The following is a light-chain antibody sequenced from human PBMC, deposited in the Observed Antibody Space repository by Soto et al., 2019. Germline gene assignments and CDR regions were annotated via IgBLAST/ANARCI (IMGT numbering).Light chain of an antibody. CDR1: QGLVHSDGNTY. Sequence: DVVMTQSPLSLPVTLGQPATISCRSSQGLVHSDGNTYLSWFQQRPGQSPRRLIYKISNRDSGVPDRFSCSGSGTDFTLKISRVEAEDIGVYYCMQGSHWPTTFGQGTKVDIK. V-gene: IGKV2-30*02. CDR2: KIS. CDR3: MQGSHWPTT. J-gene: IGKJ1*01.